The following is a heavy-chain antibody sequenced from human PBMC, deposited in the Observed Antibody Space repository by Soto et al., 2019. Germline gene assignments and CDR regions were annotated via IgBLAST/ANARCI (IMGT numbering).Heavy chain of an antibody. V-gene: IGHV2-70*01. CDR1: GFSLSTSGMC. CDR3: ARTGGRPGHYGSYYYYGMEV. CDR2: IDWDDEK. Sequence: ESGPTLVNPTQTLTLTCTFSGFSLSTSGMCVSWIRQPPGEALEWLAVIDWDDEKYYSTSLKTRLTISKDTSKNQVVLILTNTDPVDTATYYSARTGGRPGHYGSYYYYGMEVWGQGATVTVSS. J-gene: IGHJ6*02. D-gene: IGHD3-10*01.